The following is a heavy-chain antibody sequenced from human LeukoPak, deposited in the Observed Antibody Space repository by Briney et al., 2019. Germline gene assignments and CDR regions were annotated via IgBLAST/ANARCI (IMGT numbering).Heavy chain of an antibody. CDR3: ARDLGYCSTTSCLQNWFDP. D-gene: IGHD2-2*01. CDR2: ISTYNSNT. V-gene: IGHV1-18*01. J-gene: IGHJ5*02. CDR1: GYSFTNYG. Sequence: ASVKVSCKASGYSFTNYGISWVRQAPGQGLEWMGWISTYNSNTNYAQKLQGRVTMTTDTSTSTVYMELRSLRSDDTAVYYCARDLGYCSTTSCLQNWFDPWGQGTLVTVSS.